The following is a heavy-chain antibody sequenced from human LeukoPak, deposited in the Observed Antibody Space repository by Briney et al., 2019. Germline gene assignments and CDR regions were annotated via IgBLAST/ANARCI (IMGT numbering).Heavy chain of an antibody. J-gene: IGHJ6*02. V-gene: IGHV4-59*08. D-gene: IGHD2-21*02. Sequence: SETLSLTCTVSGGSISSYYWSWIRHPPGKGLEWIGYLYYSGSTNYNPSLKSRVTISVDTYKIQFSLKLGSVTAADTAVYYCARMTADYYYYGMDVWGQGTTVTVSS. CDR2: LYYSGST. CDR1: GGSISSYY. CDR3: ARMTADYYYYGMDV.